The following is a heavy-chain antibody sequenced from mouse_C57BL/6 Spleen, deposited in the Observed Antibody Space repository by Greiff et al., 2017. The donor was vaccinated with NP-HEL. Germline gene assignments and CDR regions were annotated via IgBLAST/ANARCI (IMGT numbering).Heavy chain of an antibody. V-gene: IGHV1-84*01. J-gene: IGHJ4*01. CDR2: IYTGSGNT. CDR1: GYTFTDYY. CDR3: ARRRDYDDAMDY. D-gene: IGHD2-4*01. Sequence: QVQLQQSGPELVKPGASVKISCKASGYTFTDYYINWVKQRPGQGLEWIGWIYTGSGNTKYNEKFKGKATLTVDTSSSTAYMQLSSLTSEDSAVYFCARRRDYDDAMDYWGQGTSVTVSS.